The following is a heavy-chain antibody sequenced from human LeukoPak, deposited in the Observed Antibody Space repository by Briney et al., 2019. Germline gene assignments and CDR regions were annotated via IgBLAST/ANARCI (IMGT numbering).Heavy chain of an antibody. Sequence: ASVTVSCKAFGYALTSYYIHWVRQAPGQGLEWMGIIDPRAGSTIYAQNFQGRITLAADTSTNTVYMELRSLASEDTAIYFCARKFYFDYWGQGSLVTVSS. J-gene: IGHJ4*02. CDR2: IDPRAGST. V-gene: IGHV1-46*01. CDR3: ARKFYFDY. CDR1: GYALTSYY.